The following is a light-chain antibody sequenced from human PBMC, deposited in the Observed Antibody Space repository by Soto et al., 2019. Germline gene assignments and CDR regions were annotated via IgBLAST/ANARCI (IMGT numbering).Light chain of an antibody. CDR2: AVN. CDR1: SSDVGGYNS. CDR3: SSYAGSNNLI. V-gene: IGLV2-8*01. J-gene: IGLJ2*01. Sequence: SVLPQPPSASGSPGQSVTIPCSGTSSDVGGYNSVSWYQQHPGKAPKLMIYAVNKRPSGVPYRFSASKSDNTASLTVSGLQAEDEADYYCSSYAGSNNLIFGGGTQLTGL.